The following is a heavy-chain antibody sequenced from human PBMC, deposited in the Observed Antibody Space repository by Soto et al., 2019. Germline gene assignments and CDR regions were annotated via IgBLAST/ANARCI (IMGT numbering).Heavy chain of an antibody. CDR1: GDSVSSNSAA. J-gene: IGHJ4*02. V-gene: IGHV6-1*01. Sequence: SQTLSLTCAISGDSVSSNSAARNWIRQSPSRGLEWLGRTYYRSKWSNVYAASVKSRISINPDTSKNQFSLQLNSVTPDDTAVYYCARGDTEYDYWGLGTLVTVSS. D-gene: IGHD6-6*01. CDR2: TYYRSKWSN. CDR3: ARGDTEYDY.